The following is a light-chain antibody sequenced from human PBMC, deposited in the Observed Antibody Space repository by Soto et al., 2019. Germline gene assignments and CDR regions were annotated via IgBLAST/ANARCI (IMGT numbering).Light chain of an antibody. Sequence: EIVLTQSPGTLSLSPGERATLSCRASQSVSSNYLAWYQQKPGQAPRLLIYGASSRATGIPDRFSGSGSGTDFTLTISSLEPEDFAVYYCQQRSNWPLTFGGGTNVDIK. CDR2: GAS. V-gene: IGKV3D-20*02. J-gene: IGKJ4*01. CDR3: QQRSNWPLT. CDR1: QSVSSNY.